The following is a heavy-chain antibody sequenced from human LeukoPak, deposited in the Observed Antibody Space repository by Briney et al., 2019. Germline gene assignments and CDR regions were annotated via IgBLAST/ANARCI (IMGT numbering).Heavy chain of an antibody. J-gene: IGHJ4*02. D-gene: IGHD3-22*01. CDR3: AKTYYFGRNYYDSSGYYFDY. V-gene: IGHV3-23*01. CDR2: ISGSGGST. Sequence: GGSLRLSCAASGFTFSSYAMSCVRQAPGKGLEWVSVISGSGGSTYYADSVKGRFTISRDNSKNTLYLQMNSLRAEDTAVYYCAKTYYFGRNYYDSSGYYFDYWGQGTLVTVSS. CDR1: GFTFSSYA.